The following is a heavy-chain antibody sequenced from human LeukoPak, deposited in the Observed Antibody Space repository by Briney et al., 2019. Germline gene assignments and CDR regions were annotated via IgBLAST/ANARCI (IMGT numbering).Heavy chain of an antibody. Sequence: GQSLRLSCAASGFTFSNYWMSWVRQAPGKGLEWLGNINQDGSEIYYVHSVKGRFTISRENGKNSLSLQINCLRADDTAVYYCARDQGSMIVVGTTNWFFDLWGRGTLVTVSS. J-gene: IGHJ2*01. CDR2: INQDGSEI. D-gene: IGHD3-22*01. V-gene: IGHV3-7*01. CDR3: ARDQGSMIVVGTTNWFFDL. CDR1: GFTFSNYW.